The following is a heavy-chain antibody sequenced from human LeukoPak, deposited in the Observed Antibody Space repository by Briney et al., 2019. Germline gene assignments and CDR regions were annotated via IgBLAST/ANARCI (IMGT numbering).Heavy chain of an antibody. Sequence: GGSLRLSCAASGFTFDDYGMSWVRQAPGKGLEWVSGINWNGGSTGYADSVKGRFTISRDNAKNSLYLQMSSLRAEDTALYYCARVYCSSTSCYRRRGAFDIWGQGTMVTVSS. CDR3: ARVYCSSTSCYRRRGAFDI. V-gene: IGHV3-20*04. CDR2: INWNGGST. J-gene: IGHJ3*02. D-gene: IGHD2-2*02. CDR1: GFTFDDYG.